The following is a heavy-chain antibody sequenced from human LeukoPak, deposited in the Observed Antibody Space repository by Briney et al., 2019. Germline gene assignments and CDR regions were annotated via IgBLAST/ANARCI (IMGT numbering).Heavy chain of an antibody. J-gene: IGHJ4*02. CDR2: TYHRSKWYN. CDR3: ARDVSWYFDF. CDR1: GDSVSSNSAA. Sequence: SQTLRLTCAIPGDSVSSNSAAWNWIRQSPSRGLEWLGRTYHRSKWYNGYAVSVKSRITINSDTSKNQFSLQLNSVTPEDTAVYYCARDVSWYFDFWGQGILVTVSS. V-gene: IGHV6-1*01.